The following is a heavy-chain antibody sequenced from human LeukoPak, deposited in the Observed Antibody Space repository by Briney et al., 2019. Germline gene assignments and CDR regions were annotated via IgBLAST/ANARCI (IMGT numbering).Heavy chain of an antibody. D-gene: IGHD1-26*01. J-gene: IGHJ3*02. CDR2: IYHSGST. CDR1: GGSISSGGYY. V-gene: IGHV4-30-2*01. Sequence: SETLSLTCTVSGGSISSGGYYWSWIRQPPGKGLEWIGYIYHSGSTYYNPSLKSRVTISVDRSKNQFSLKLSSVTAADTAVYYCARDGATMSSDAFDIWGQGTMVTVSS. CDR3: ARDGATMSSDAFDI.